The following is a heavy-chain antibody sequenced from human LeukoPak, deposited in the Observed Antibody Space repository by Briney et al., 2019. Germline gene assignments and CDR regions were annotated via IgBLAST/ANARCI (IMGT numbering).Heavy chain of an antibody. CDR2: IKQDGSEK. V-gene: IGHV3-7*01. D-gene: IGHD2-2*01. CDR1: GFTFSSYW. J-gene: IGHJ5*02. Sequence: GGSLRLSCAASGFTFSSYWMSWVRQAPGKGLEWVANIKQDGSEKYYVDSVKGRFTISRDNAKNSLYLQMNSLRAEDTAVYYCARAHCSSTSCYPNNWFDPWGQGTLVTVSS. CDR3: ARAHCSSTSCYPNNWFDP.